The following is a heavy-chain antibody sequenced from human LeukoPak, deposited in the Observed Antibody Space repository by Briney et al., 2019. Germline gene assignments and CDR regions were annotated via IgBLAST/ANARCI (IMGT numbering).Heavy chain of an antibody. V-gene: IGHV3-7*01. Sequence: GGSLRLSCVASGFTFSTYWMSWVRQASGKGLEWVANIKQDGYEKYYVDSVKGRFIISRDNARNSLFLQMNGLRAEDTAIYYCARDSAVAGRFDYWGQGTLVTVSS. CDR1: GFTFSTYW. CDR2: IKQDGYEK. J-gene: IGHJ4*02. D-gene: IGHD6-19*01. CDR3: ARDSAVAGRFDY.